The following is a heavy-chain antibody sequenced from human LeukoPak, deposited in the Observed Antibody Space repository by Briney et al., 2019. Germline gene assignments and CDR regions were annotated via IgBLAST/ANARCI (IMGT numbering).Heavy chain of an antibody. CDR2: ISSSGSTI. Sequence: GGSLRLSCAASGFTFSDYYMSWIRQAPGKGLEWVSYISSSGSTIYYADSVKGRFTISRDNAKNSLYLQMNSLRAEDTAVYYCARGYSSGWYSRAGSTYYFDYWGQGTLVTVSS. CDR3: ARGYSSGWYSRAGSTYYFDY. J-gene: IGHJ4*02. V-gene: IGHV3-11*01. CDR1: GFTFSDYY. D-gene: IGHD6-19*01.